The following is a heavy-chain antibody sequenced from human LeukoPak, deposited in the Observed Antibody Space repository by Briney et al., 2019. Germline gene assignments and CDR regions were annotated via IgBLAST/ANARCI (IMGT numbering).Heavy chain of an antibody. CDR1: GGSISSYY. D-gene: IGHD6-13*01. CDR2: IYYSGST. Sequence: SETLSLTCTVSGGSISSYYWSWIRQPPGKGLEWIGYIYYSGSTNYNPSLKSRVTISVDTSKSQFSLKLSSVTAADTAVYYCARVKVAAGIYYFDYWGQGTLVTVSS. V-gene: IGHV4-59*01. CDR3: ARVKVAAGIYYFDY. J-gene: IGHJ4*02.